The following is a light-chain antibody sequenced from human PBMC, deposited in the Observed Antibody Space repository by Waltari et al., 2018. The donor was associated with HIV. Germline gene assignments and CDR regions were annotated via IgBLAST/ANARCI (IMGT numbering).Light chain of an antibody. CDR2: DVT. CDR1: SSDVGVYNY. J-gene: IGLJ1*01. CDR3: CSFSGNYTSYV. V-gene: IGLV2-11*01. Sequence: QSALTQPRSVSGSPRQSVTISCTGTSSDVGVYNYVSWYQQFSDKAPKLTIYDVTQRPSGVPDRFSGSKSSNTASLTIRGLQAEDEADYYCCSFSGNYTSYVFGTGTKVTVL.